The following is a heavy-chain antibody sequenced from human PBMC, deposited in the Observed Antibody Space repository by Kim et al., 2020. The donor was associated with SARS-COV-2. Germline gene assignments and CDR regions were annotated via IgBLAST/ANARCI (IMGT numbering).Heavy chain of an antibody. D-gene: IGHD2-2*02. CDR3: ARGCSTTSCYIDFYGLDV. J-gene: IGHJ6*02. Sequence: ASVKVSCKASGYTFTGHYMYWVRQAPGQGLEWMGWINPNSGGTTYAQKFQGRVTMTRDTSISTDYMELSSLRSDDTAVYYCARGCSTTSCYIDFYGLDVWGQGTTVTVSS. V-gene: IGHV1-2*02. CDR1: GYTFTGHY. CDR2: INPNSGGT.